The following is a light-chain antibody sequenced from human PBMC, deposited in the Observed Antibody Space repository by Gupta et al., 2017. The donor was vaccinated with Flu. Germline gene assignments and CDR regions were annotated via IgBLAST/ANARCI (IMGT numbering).Light chain of an antibody. V-gene: IGLV2-14*01. CDR3: SSYRTGDTWV. Sequence: QSALTQPASVSGSPGQSVTISCTGPTSDVGGYNHVSWYQQHPGKAPKLIIYDVSDRPSGVANRFSGSKSGNTASLTISGLQAEDEADYYCSSYRTGDTWVFGGGTKLTVL. J-gene: IGLJ3*02. CDR2: DVS. CDR1: TSDVGGYNH.